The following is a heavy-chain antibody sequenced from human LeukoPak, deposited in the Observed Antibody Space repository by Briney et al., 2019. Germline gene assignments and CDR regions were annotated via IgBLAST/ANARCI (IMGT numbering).Heavy chain of an antibody. CDR3: ARVDYGDYSKDFDY. D-gene: IGHD4-17*01. CDR2: INHSGST. CDR1: GGSFSGYY. V-gene: IGHV4-34*01. J-gene: IGHJ4*02. Sequence: SETLSPTCAVYGGSFSGYYWSWIRQPPGKGLEWIGEINHSGSTNYNPSLKSRVTISVDTSKNQFSLKLSSVTAADTAVYYCARVDYGDYSKDFDYWGQGTLVTASS.